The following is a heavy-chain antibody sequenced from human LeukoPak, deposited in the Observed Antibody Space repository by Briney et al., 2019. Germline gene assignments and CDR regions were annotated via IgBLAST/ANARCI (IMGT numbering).Heavy chain of an antibody. CDR1: GFTFSSYA. V-gene: IGHV3-30-3*01. D-gene: IGHD2-15*01. CDR3: ARDIVVVVAATLVDY. Sequence: PGRSPRLSCAATGFTFSSYAMHWVRQAPGKGLEWAAVISYDGSNRYYADSVKSRFTISRDNSKNTLYLQMNSLRAEDTAVYCCARDIVVVVAATLVDYWGQGTLVTVSS. CDR2: ISYDGSNR. J-gene: IGHJ4*02.